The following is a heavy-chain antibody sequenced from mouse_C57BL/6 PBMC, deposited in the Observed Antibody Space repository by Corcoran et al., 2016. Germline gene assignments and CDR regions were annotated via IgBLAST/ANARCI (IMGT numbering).Heavy chain of an antibody. CDR3: ASSRKLRLERYAMDY. D-gene: IGHD3-2*02. J-gene: IGHJ4*01. Sequence: EVQLQQSGPELVKPGASVKISCKASGYTFTDYYMNWVQQSHGKSLEWIGDINPNNGGTSYNQKFKGKATLTVDKSSSTAYMELRSLTSEDSAVYYCASSRKLRLERYAMDYGGQGTSVTVSS. V-gene: IGHV1-26*01. CDR1: GYTFTDYY. CDR2: INPNNGGT.